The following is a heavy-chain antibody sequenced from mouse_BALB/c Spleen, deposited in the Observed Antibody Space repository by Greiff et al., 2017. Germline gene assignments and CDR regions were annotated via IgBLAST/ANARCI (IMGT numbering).Heavy chain of an antibody. J-gene: IGHJ4*01. CDR1: GYTFTSYW. D-gene: IGHD2-4*01. CDR3: AREEPSTMITTYYAMDY. Sequence: QVQLQQSGAELARPGASVKLSCKASGYTFTSYWMQWVKQRPGQGLEWIGAIYPGDGDTRYTQKFKGKATLTADKSSSTAYMQLSSLASEDSAVYYCAREEPSTMITTYYAMDYWGQGTSVTVSS. CDR2: IYPGDGDT. V-gene: IGHV1-87*01.